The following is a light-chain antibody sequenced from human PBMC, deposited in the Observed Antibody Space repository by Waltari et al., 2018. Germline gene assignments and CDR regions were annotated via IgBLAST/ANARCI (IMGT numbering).Light chain of an antibody. CDR2: EVS. J-gene: IGKJ1*01. CDR3: QKYGTLPAT. V-gene: IGKV3-20*01. Sequence: ELVLTPSPGTLSLSPGERATLSCRASQSLSGTLAWYQQKPGQAPRLLIYEVSSRASGIPDRFSGSGSRTDFSLTISRLEPEDFAVYYCQKYGTLPATFGQGTKVEFK. CDR1: QSLSGT.